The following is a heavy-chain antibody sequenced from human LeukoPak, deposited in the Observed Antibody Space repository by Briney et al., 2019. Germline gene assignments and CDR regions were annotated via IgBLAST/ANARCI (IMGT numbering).Heavy chain of an antibody. CDR2: ISWNSGSI. CDR1: GFTFDDYA. V-gene: IGHV3-9*01. Sequence: GGSLRLSCAASGFTFDDYAMHWVRQAPGKGLEWVSGISWNSGSIGYADSVKGRFTISRDNAKNSLYLQMNSLRAEDTALYYCAKGSYAVAGRFDYWGRGTLVTVSS. CDR3: AKGSYAVAGRFDY. D-gene: IGHD6-19*01. J-gene: IGHJ4*02.